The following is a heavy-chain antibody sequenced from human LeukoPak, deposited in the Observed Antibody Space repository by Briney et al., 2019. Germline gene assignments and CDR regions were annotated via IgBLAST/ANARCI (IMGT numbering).Heavy chain of an antibody. CDR2: ISGSGGST. V-gene: IGHV3-23*01. J-gene: IGHJ4*02. Sequence: GGSLRLSCAASGFTFSSYAMSWVRQAPGKGLEWVSAISGSGGSTYCADSVKGRFTISRDNSKNTLYLQMNSLRAEDTAVYYCAKELYYYGSGISDYWGQGTLVTVSS. CDR1: GFTFSSYA. D-gene: IGHD3-10*01. CDR3: AKELYYYGSGISDY.